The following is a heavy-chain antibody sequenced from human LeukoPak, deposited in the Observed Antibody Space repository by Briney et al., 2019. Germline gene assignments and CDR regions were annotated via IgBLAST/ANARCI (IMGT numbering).Heavy chain of an antibody. CDR3: ASLDYDSSGYYYFDY. D-gene: IGHD3-22*01. Sequence: ASVKVSCKASGYTFTGYYMHWVRQAPGQGLEWMGWINPNSGGTNYAQKFQGWVTMTRDTSISTAYMELSRLRSDDTAVYYCASLDYDSSGYYYFDYWGQGTLVTVSS. CDR1: GYTFTGYY. CDR2: INPNSGGT. J-gene: IGHJ4*02. V-gene: IGHV1-2*04.